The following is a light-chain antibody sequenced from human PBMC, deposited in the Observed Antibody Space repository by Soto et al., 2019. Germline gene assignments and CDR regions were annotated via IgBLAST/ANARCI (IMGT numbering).Light chain of an antibody. CDR3: QQYGSSPLIT. V-gene: IGKV3-20*01. J-gene: IGKJ5*01. CDR1: QSVSNNY. CDR2: DAS. Sequence: EIVLTQSPGTLSLSPGERATLSCRPSQSVSNNYLAWYQQQPGQAPRLLIYDASNRATGIPDRFSGSGSGTDFTLTISRLEPEEFAVYHCQQYGSSPLITFGQGTRLEIK.